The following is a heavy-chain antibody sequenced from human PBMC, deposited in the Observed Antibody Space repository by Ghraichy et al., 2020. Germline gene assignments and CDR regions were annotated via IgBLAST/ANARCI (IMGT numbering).Heavy chain of an antibody. V-gene: IGHV4-39*01. CDR1: GGSISSSSYY. J-gene: IGHJ4*02. CDR2: IYYSGST. Sequence: SETLSLTCTVSGGSISSSSYYWGWIRQPPGKGLEWIGSIYYSGSTYYNPSLKSRVTISVDTSKNQFSLKLSSVTAADTAVYYCARHPKSGSYRGGIDYWGQGTLVTVSS. CDR3: ARHPKSGSYRGGIDY. D-gene: IGHD1-26*01.